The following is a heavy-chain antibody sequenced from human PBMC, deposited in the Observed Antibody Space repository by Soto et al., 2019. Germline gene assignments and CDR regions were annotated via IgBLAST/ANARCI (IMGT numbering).Heavy chain of an antibody. CDR2: INPNSGGT. CDR1: GYTFTGYY. J-gene: IGHJ5*02. V-gene: IGHV1-2*02. CDR3: ARFGYGSGSYPNWFDP. D-gene: IGHD3-10*01. Sequence: GALVKVSCKASGYTFTGYYMHWVRQAPGQGLEWMGWINPNSGGTNYAQKFQGRVTMTRDTSISTAYMELSRLRSDDTAVYYCARFGYGSGSYPNWFDPWGQGTLVTVSS.